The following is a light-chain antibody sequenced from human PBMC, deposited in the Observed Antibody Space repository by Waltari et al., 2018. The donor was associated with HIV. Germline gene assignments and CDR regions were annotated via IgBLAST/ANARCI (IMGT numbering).Light chain of an antibody. Sequence: QSVLAQPRSVSGTPGQTVNISCSGSTSNVRNNYVYWYQQVTGVAPKLLIYRKNQRPSWVPDRCSGSKSGTSASLAISGLRTEDEAEYYCAVWDDRLSGRLFGGGTKVTVL. V-gene: IGLV1-47*01. J-gene: IGLJ2*01. CDR2: RKN. CDR3: AVWDDRLSGRL. CDR1: TSNVRNNY.